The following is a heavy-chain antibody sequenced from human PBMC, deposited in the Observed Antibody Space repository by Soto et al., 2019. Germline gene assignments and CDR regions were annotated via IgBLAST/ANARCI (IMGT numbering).Heavy chain of an antibody. CDR3: ASTYYDILTGPGGMDV. CDR2: IYTSGST. D-gene: IGHD3-9*01. Sequence: SETLSLTCTVSGGSISSYYWSWILQPAGKGLEWIGRIYTSGSTNYNPSLQSRVTMSVDTSKNQFSLKLSSVTAADTAVYYCASTYYDILTGPGGMDVWGQGTTVTSP. V-gene: IGHV4-4*07. CDR1: GGSISSYY. J-gene: IGHJ6*02.